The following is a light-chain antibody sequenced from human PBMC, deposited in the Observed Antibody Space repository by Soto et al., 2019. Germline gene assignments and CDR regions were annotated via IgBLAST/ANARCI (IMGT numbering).Light chain of an antibody. CDR3: QQCYMGWT. CDR2: DAP. J-gene: IGKJ1*01. CDR1: QSIGRF. Sequence: DIQMTQSPSTLSASVGDRVTITCRASQSIGRFLAWYQHQPGKAPKLLIYDAPTLESGVPSRFSCTGSGTEFTFSITSLQPEDFGTYYCQQCYMGWTFGQGTKVDIK. V-gene: IGKV1-5*01.